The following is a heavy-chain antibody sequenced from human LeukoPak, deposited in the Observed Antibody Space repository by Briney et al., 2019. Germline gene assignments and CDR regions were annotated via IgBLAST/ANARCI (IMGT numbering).Heavy chain of an antibody. J-gene: IGHJ4*02. CDR3: ARDREAIRYFDY. V-gene: IGHV1-18*01. Sequence: ASVKVSCKASGYTFTSYGISWVRQAPGQGLEWMEWISAYNGNTNYAQKLQGRVTMTTDTSTSTAYMELSSLRSEDTAVYYCARDREAIRYFDYWGQGTLVTVSS. CDR2: ISAYNGNT. CDR1: GYTFTSYG. D-gene: IGHD3-10*01.